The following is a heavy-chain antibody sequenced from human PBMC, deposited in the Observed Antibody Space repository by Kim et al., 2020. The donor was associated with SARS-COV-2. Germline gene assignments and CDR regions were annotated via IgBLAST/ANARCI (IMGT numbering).Heavy chain of an antibody. D-gene: IGHD3-10*01. CDR2: LYYSGTT. CDR1: GASIDSSDSY. J-gene: IGHJ4*01. V-gene: IGHV4-39*01. CDR3: ARHKLRSIWFGALGDF. Sequence: SETLSLTCTASGASIDSSDSYWGWIRQPPGKGLEWIGSLYYSGTTYYNPSLKSRVTISADTARNQFSLKMTSATAADTALYYCARHKLRSIWFGALGDF.